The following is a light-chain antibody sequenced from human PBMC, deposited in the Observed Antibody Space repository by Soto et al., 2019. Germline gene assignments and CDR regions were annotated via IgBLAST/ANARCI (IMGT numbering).Light chain of an antibody. CDR2: DAS. J-gene: IGKJ2*01. CDR3: QQYVGYLYT. Sequence: DIQMTQSPSTLSASVGDRVTITCRASQRIGSSLAWYQHKSGKAPKLLIFDASSLERGVPSRFSGSGSGTEFTLTVTSLQPAEFATYYCQQYVGYLYTFGQGTKLEI. V-gene: IGKV1-5*01. CDR1: QRIGSS.